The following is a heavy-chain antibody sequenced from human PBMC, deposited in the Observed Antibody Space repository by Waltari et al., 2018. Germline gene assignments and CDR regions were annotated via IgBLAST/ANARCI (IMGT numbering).Heavy chain of an antibody. J-gene: IGHJ3*02. CDR1: GITRSDSW. D-gene: IGHD7-27*01. V-gene: IGHV3-7*01. Sequence: EAQLVESGGGLVQPGGSLRLSCSGSGITRSDSWMAWVRQAPGKGLQWVANIRGDVLTMHYLDYVKGRFTISRDFAKNSVYLQMNYLRVEDTALYFCARDLGHDVFDIWGQGTMVTVSS. CDR2: IRGDVLTM. CDR3: ARDLGHDVFDI.